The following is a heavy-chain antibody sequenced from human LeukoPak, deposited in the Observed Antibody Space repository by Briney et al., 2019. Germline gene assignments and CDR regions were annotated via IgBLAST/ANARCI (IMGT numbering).Heavy chain of an antibody. Sequence: PGGSLRLSCAASGFTFSSYGMSWVRQAPGKGLEWVSAISGSGGSTYYADSVKGRFTISRDNSKNTLYLQMNSLRAEDTAVYYCARDQGPLLWFGEFDYWGQGTLVTVSS. J-gene: IGHJ4*02. CDR1: GFTFSSYG. D-gene: IGHD3-10*01. V-gene: IGHV3-23*01. CDR3: ARDQGPLLWFGEFDY. CDR2: ISGSGGST.